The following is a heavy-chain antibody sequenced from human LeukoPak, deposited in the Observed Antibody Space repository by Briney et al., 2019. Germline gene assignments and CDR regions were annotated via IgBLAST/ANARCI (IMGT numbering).Heavy chain of an antibody. D-gene: IGHD5-12*01. J-gene: IGHJ4*02. Sequence: GGSLRLSCAASGFTLSDYYMSWVRQAPGKGLEWVSAIYSGGSTYYADSVKGRFTISRDNSKNTLYLQMNSLRAEDTAVYYCARCSGYDLAFDYWGQGTLVTVSS. CDR3: ARCSGYDLAFDY. CDR1: GFTLSDYY. V-gene: IGHV3-53*01. CDR2: IYSGGST.